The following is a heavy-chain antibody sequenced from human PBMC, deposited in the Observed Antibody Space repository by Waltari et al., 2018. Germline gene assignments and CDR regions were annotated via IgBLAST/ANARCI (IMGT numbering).Heavy chain of an antibody. CDR2: IRYDGSNK. J-gene: IGHJ4*02. CDR3: ARGPHDYGDYEYYFDY. Sequence: QVQLVESGGGVVQPGGSLRLSCAASGFTFSSYGMHWVRQAPGKGLEWVAFIRYDGSNKYYADSVKGRFTISRDNSKNTLYLQMNSLRAEDTAVYYCARGPHDYGDYEYYFDYWGQGTLVTVSS. CDR1: GFTFSSYG. V-gene: IGHV3-30*02. D-gene: IGHD4-17*01.